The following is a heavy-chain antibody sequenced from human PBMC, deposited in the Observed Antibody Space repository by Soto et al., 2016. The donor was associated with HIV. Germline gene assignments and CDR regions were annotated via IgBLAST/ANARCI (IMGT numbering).Heavy chain of an antibody. CDR1: GYTFINYG. D-gene: IGHD6-19*01. Sequence: QVQLVQSGAEVKKPGASVKVSCKASGYTFINYGISWVRQAPGQGLEYMGWISPYSGNTNYAQKLQGRVTMTTDTSTSTAYMDLRSLRSDDTAVYYCARIAVAGNYFDYWGQGTLVTVSS. CDR2: ISPYSGNT. V-gene: IGHV1-18*01. CDR3: ARIAVAGNYFDY. J-gene: IGHJ4*02.